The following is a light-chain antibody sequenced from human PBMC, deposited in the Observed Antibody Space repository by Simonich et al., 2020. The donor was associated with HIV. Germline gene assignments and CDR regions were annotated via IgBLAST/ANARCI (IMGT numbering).Light chain of an antibody. CDR1: QGISNY. Sequence: DIQMTQSPSAMSASVGDRVTITCRASQGISNYLAWYQQKPGKAPKLLIYRASTLQSGVPSRFSGSGSGTEFTLTISSLQPEDFATYYCQHLNSFLPLTFGGGTKVEIK. CDR2: RAS. CDR3: QHLNSFLPLT. J-gene: IGKJ4*01. V-gene: IGKV1-9*01.